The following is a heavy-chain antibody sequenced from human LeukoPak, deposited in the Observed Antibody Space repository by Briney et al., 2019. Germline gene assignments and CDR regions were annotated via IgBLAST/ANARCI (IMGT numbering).Heavy chain of an antibody. Sequence: GGSLRLSCAASGFTFSSYWMSLVRQAPGKGLEWVANIKQDGSEKYYVDSVKGRFTISRENAKNSLYLQMNSLRAEDTAVYYCAREYSSSWYDAFDIWGQGTMVTVSS. J-gene: IGHJ3*02. CDR2: IKQDGSEK. CDR1: GFTFSSYW. CDR3: AREYSSSWYDAFDI. D-gene: IGHD6-13*01. V-gene: IGHV3-7*01.